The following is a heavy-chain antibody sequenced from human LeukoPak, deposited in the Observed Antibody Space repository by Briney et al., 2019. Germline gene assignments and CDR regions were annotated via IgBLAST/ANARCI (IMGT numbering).Heavy chain of an antibody. Sequence: GRSLRLSCAASGFTFSSYGMHWVRQAPGKGLEWVAVIWYDGSNKYYADSVKGRFTTSRDNSKNTLYLQINSLRAEDTAVYYCARDLPYGDYAFDYWGQGTLVTVSS. J-gene: IGHJ4*02. CDR2: IWYDGSNK. CDR3: ARDLPYGDYAFDY. V-gene: IGHV3-33*01. CDR1: GFTFSSYG. D-gene: IGHD4-17*01.